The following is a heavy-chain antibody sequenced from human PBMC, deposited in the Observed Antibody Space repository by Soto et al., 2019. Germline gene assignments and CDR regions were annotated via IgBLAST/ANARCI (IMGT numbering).Heavy chain of an antibody. CDR3: ARDGEGLAAAGRGYMDV. D-gene: IGHD6-13*01. CDR1: GYTFTKYE. Sequence: ASVKVSRKSSGYTFTKYEINWVRQATGQGLEWMGWMNPNSGNTGYAQKFQGRVTMTRNTSISTAYMELSSLRSEDTAVYYCARDGEGLAAAGRGYMDVWGKGTTVTVSS. J-gene: IGHJ6*03. V-gene: IGHV1-8*01. CDR2: MNPNSGNT.